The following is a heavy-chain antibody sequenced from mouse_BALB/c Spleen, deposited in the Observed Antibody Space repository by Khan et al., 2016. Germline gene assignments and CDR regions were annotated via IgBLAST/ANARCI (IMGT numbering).Heavy chain of an antibody. CDR3: TRAGYDYPFAY. Sequence: QVQLQQSGAELVKPGASVKLSCKASSYTFTSYYMYWVKQRPGQGLEWIGEINPSNGDTNFNERFKSKATLTVDKSSSTTYMQFSSLTSEDSAVYYCTRAGYDYPFAYWGQGTLVTVSA. CDR1: SYTFTSYY. CDR2: INPSNGDT. D-gene: IGHD2-4*01. V-gene: IGHV1S81*02. J-gene: IGHJ3*01.